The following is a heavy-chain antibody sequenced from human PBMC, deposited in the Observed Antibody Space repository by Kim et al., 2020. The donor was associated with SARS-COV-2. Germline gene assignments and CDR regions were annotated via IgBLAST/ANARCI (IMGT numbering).Heavy chain of an antibody. Sequence: SETLSLTCTASGGSISSYYWSWIRQPPGKGLEWIGYIYYSGSTNYNPSLKSRVTISVDTSKNQFSLKLSSVTAADTAVYYCAMYSSGWYTRSGYYVMGVWGRGTTVTVAS. CDR2: IYYSGST. CDR3: AMYSSGWYTRSGYYVMGV. J-gene: IGHJ6*02. D-gene: IGHD6-19*01. V-gene: IGHV4-59*01. CDR1: GGSISSYY.